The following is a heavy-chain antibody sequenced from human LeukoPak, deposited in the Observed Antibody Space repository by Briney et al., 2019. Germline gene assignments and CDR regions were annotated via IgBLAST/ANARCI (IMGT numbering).Heavy chain of an antibody. J-gene: IGHJ5*02. CDR3: AKDRSYYYGSGSYCHH. D-gene: IGHD3-10*01. CDR2: IRYDGSNK. V-gene: IGHV3-30*02. CDR1: GFTFSSYG. Sequence: GGSLRLSCAASGFTFSSYGMHWVRQAPGKGLEWVAFIRYDGSNKYYADSVKGRFTISRDNSKNTLYLQMNSLRAEDTAVYYCAKDRSYYYGSGSYCHHWGQGTLVTVSS.